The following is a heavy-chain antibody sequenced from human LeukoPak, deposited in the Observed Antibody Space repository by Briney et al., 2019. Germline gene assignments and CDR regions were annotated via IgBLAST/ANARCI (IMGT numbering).Heavy chain of an antibody. J-gene: IGHJ4*02. D-gene: IGHD6-19*01. CDR1: GGSFSNYY. CDR3: ARVYSSGWYWDY. V-gene: IGHV4-34*01. CDR2: IDHSGST. Sequence: PSETLSLTCAVYGGSFSNYYWSWIRQPPGKGLEWIGEIDHSGSTNYNPSLKSRVTKSVDTSKNQFSPKLSSVTAADTAVYYCARVYSSGWYWDYWGQGTLVTVSS.